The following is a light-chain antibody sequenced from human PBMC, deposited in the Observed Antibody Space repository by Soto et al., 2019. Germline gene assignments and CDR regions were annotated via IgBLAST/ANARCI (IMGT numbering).Light chain of an antibody. CDR3: SSYSGSDNFVV. CDR1: SSDVGGYNF. CDR2: EVI. Sequence: QSVLTQPPSASGSPGQSVTISCAGTSSDVGGYNFVSWYQQHPGKVPKLMIYEVIKRPSWVPDRFSGSKSGNTASLTVSGLHAEDEADYYCSSYSGSDNFVVFGGGTKLTVL. J-gene: IGLJ2*01. V-gene: IGLV2-8*01.